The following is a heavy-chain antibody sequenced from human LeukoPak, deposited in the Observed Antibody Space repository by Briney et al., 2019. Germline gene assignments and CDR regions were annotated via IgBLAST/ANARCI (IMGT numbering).Heavy chain of an antibody. Sequence: GGSLRLPCAASGFTFSSYEMNWVRQAPGKGLEWVSYISSSGSTIYYADSVKGRFTISRDNATNSLYLQMNSLRAEDTAVYYCARDRRSYRDYYYGMDVWGQGTTVTVSS. V-gene: IGHV3-48*03. CDR3: ARDRRSYRDYYYGMDV. D-gene: IGHD1-26*01. CDR2: ISSSGSTI. CDR1: GFTFSSYE. J-gene: IGHJ6*02.